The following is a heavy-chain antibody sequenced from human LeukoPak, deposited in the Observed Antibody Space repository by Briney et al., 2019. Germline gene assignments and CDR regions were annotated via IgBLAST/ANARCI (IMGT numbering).Heavy chain of an antibody. CDR1: GASISSTNW. CDR3: ARAQEGCSRASCYLEP. Sequence: PSETLSLTCAISGASISSTNWWIWVRQPPGKGLEWIGEMHHSGRTNYNPSLKSRITISVDKTKNQVFLRLNSVAAADTALYYCARAQEGCSRASCYLEPWGQGTLVTVSS. D-gene: IGHD2-2*01. CDR2: MHHSGRT. V-gene: IGHV4-4*02. J-gene: IGHJ5*02.